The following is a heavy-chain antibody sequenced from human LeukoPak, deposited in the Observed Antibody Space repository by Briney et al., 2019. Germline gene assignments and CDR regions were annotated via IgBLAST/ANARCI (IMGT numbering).Heavy chain of an antibody. CDR2: ISSSSSYI. J-gene: IGHJ4*02. Sequence: GVSLRLSCAASGFTFSSYSMNWVRQAPGKGLEWVSSISSSSSYIYYADSVKGRFTISRDNAKNSLYLQMNSLRAEDTAVYYCARDWRAGIAVAGTGPDYWGQGTLVTVSS. CDR3: ARDWRAGIAVAGTGPDY. V-gene: IGHV3-21*01. CDR1: GFTFSSYS. D-gene: IGHD6-19*01.